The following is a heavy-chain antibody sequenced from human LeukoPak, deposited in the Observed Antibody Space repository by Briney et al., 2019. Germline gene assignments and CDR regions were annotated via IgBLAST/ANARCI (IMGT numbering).Heavy chain of an antibody. D-gene: IGHD3-9*01. V-gene: IGHV1-69*05. CDR2: IIPIFGTA. Sequence: GASVKVSXKASGGTFSSYAISWVRQAHGQGLEWIGRIIPIFGTANYAQKFQGRVTITTDESTSTAYMELSSLRSEDTAVYYCARDICDILTGYSPGYFDYWGQGTLVTVSS. CDR3: ARDICDILTGYSPGYFDY. CDR1: GGTFSSYA. J-gene: IGHJ4*02.